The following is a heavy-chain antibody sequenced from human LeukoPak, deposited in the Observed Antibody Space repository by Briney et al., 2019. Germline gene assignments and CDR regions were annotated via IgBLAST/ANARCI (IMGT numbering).Heavy chain of an antibody. CDR1: GCTFSSYG. CDR2: IIPIFGTT. Sequence: GASVKVSCKASGCTFSSYGMSWVRQAPGQGLEWMGGIIPIFGTTNYAQKLQGRVTITRGESKSTDYMELSSLRSEDTAVYYCARVYCTNGVCYPGIYAFDIWGQGTMVTVSS. V-gene: IGHV1-69*05. D-gene: IGHD2-8*01. CDR3: ARVYCTNGVCYPGIYAFDI. J-gene: IGHJ3*02.